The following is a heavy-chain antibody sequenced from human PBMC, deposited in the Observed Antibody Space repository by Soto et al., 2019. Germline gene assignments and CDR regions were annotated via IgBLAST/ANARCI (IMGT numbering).Heavy chain of an antibody. CDR2: MNNDGSYT. V-gene: IGHV3-74*01. CDR1: GFTFSSYW. CDR3: VRGGYMHACDI. Sequence: EVQLVESGGGLVQPGGSLRLSCAASGFTFSSYWMYWVRQAPGKGLEWVSHMNNDGSYTIYAESVKGRFTFSRDTAKNTLYLQMNSLRAEDTAVYYCVRGGYMHACDIWGQGTMVTVSS. J-gene: IGHJ3*02. D-gene: IGHD6-13*01.